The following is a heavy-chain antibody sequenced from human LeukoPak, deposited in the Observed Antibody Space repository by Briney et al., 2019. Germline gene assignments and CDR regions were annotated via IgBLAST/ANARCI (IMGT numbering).Heavy chain of an antibody. CDR1: GGSISSYY. V-gene: IGHV4-59*01. Sequence: PSETLSLTCTVSGGSISSYYWSWIRQPPGKGLEWIGYIYYSGSTNYNPSLKSRVTISVDTSKNQFSLKLSPVTAADTAVYYCARASPRATPYYYYYYYMDVWGKGTTVTISS. CDR3: ARASPRATPYYYYYYYMDV. CDR2: IYYSGST. J-gene: IGHJ6*03. D-gene: IGHD1-26*01.